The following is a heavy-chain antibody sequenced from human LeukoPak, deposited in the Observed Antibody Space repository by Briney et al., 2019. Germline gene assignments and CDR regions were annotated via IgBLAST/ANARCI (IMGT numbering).Heavy chain of an antibody. CDR2: ISTYDGNT. J-gene: IGHJ5*02. D-gene: IGHD3-10*01. CDR1: GYTFTSYC. Sequence: AASVTVSCKVSGYTFTSYCISWVRQAPGQGLEWMGWISTYDGNTNYAQKLHGRVTMTTDTSTSTAYMELRSLRSDDTAVYYCARVGRTHAYYGSGSYENWFDPWGQGTLVTVSS. CDR3: ARVGRTHAYYGSGSYENWFDP. V-gene: IGHV1-18*01.